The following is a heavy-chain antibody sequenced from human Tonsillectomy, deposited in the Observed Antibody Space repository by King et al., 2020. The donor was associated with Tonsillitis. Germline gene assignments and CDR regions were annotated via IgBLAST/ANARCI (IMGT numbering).Heavy chain of an antibody. D-gene: IGHD6-25*01. CDR1: GFSFNNYA. CDR2: ISGSGDFT. V-gene: IGHV3-23*04. J-gene: IGHJ3*01. CDR3: ATDRSIEADARGDGFDV. Sequence: VQLVESGGGLVQPGGSLRISCTASGFSFNNYAMSWVRQAPGKGLEWVSGISGSGDFTHHVDSVKGRFTISRDNSKNTLSLEMNSRRNEDTALYYCATDRSIEADARGDGFDVWGQGTMVTVSS.